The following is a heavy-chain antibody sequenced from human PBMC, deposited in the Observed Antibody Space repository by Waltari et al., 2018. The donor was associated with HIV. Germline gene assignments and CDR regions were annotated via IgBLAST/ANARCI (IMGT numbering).Heavy chain of an antibody. CDR1: GFTVSSNY. J-gene: IGHJ3*01. V-gene: IGHV3-53*01. CDR3: ARDPPFYYDSSGLD. Sequence: EVQLVESGGGLIQPGGSLRLSCAASGFTVSSNYMSWVRQAPGKGLEWVSVIYSGGSTYYAESVKGRFTISRDNSKNTLYLQMNSLRAEDTAVYYCARDPPFYYDSSGLDWGQGTMVTVSS. D-gene: IGHD3-22*01. CDR2: IYSGGST.